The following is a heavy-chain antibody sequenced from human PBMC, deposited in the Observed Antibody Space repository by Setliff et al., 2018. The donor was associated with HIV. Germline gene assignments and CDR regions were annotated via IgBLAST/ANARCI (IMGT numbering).Heavy chain of an antibody. J-gene: IGHJ4*02. Sequence: GGSLRLSCAASGFTFSSYAMSWVRQAPGKGLEWVSAISNSGGTTYDADSVKGRFTISRDNSKNTLYLQMNSLRAEDTAVYYCAKARGDSGYDNYFDYWGQGTLVTVSS. CDR2: ISNSGGTT. V-gene: IGHV3-23*01. CDR3: AKARGDSGYDNYFDY. D-gene: IGHD5-12*01. CDR1: GFTFSSYA.